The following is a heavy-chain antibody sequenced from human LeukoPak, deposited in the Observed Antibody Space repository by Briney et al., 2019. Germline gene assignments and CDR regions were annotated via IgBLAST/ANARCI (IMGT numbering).Heavy chain of an antibody. J-gene: IGHJ3*02. V-gene: IGHV1-18*01. CDR2: ISAYNDNT. D-gene: IGHD3-3*01. CDR1: GYTFTSYG. Sequence: ASVKVSCKASGYTFTSYGISWVRQAPGQGLEWMGWISAYNDNTNYAQKLQGRVTMTTDTSTSTAYMELRSLRSDDTAVYYCARKDVLRFLEYLGDAFDIWGQGTMVTVSS. CDR3: ARKDVLRFLEYLGDAFDI.